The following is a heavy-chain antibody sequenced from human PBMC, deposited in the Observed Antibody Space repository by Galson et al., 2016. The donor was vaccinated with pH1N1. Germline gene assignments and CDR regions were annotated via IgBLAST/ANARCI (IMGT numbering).Heavy chain of an antibody. D-gene: IGHD2-2*01. Sequence: SVKVSCKASGYTFTSNAMNWVRQAPGQGLEWTGWINTNTGNPTYAQGFTGRFVFSLDTSVSMAYLQISSLKAEDTAVYYCARSYCSSTSCYGGSYYYYGMDVWGQGTTVTVSS. CDR1: GYTFTSNA. J-gene: IGHJ6*02. CDR3: ARSYCSSTSCYGGSYYYYGMDV. V-gene: IGHV7-4-1*04. CDR2: INTNTGNP.